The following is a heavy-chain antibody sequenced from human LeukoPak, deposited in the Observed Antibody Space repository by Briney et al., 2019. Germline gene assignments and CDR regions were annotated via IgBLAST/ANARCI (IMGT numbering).Heavy chain of an antibody. Sequence: GGSLRLSCAASGFTFSSYAMSWVRQAPGKGLEWVSAISGSGGSTYYADSVKGRFTISRDNSKNTLYLQMNSLRAEDTAVYYCAKTYYYDSSGYLYYFDDWGQGTLVTVSS. D-gene: IGHD3-22*01. CDR1: GFTFSSYA. J-gene: IGHJ4*02. CDR3: AKTYYYDSSGYLYYFDD. V-gene: IGHV3-23*01. CDR2: ISGSGGST.